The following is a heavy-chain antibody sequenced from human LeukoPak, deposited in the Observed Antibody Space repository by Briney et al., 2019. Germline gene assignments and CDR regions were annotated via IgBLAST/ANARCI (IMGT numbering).Heavy chain of an antibody. V-gene: IGHV3-74*01. CDR1: GFTFSSYW. CDR3: AREVGGYCSSTSCYMGDTNWFDP. D-gene: IGHD2-2*02. J-gene: IGHJ5*02. CDR2: INSDGSST. Sequence: GGSLRLSCAASGFTFSSYWMHWVRQAPGKGLVWVSRINSDGSSTSYADSVKGRITISRDNAKNTLYLQMNSLRAEDTAVYYCAREVGGYCSSTSCYMGDTNWFDPWGQGTLVTVSS.